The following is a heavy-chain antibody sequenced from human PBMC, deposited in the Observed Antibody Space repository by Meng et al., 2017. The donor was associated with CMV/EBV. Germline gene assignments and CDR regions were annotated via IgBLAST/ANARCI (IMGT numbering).Heavy chain of an antibody. Sequence: GGSLRLSCAASGFTFSNYAMHWARQAPGRGLEWVTFTLFDGSDNHYRDSVKGRFTISRDNAKNSLYLQMNSLRAEDTALYYCAKDPGLKILVYAFDIWGQGTMVTVSS. CDR1: GFTFSNYA. V-gene: IGHV3-30*02. J-gene: IGHJ3*02. D-gene: IGHD6-13*01. CDR2: TLFDGSDN. CDR3: AKDPGLKILVYAFDI.